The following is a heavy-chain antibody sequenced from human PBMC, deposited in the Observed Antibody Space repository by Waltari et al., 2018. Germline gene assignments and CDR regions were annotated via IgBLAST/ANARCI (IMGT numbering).Heavy chain of an antibody. CDR2: INQDGSAK. J-gene: IGHJ3*01. D-gene: IGHD3-9*01. CDR1: GFTFTSYW. V-gene: IGHV3-7*01. Sequence: EVQLVDSGGGLVQPGGSLRLSCAASGFTFTSYWMSWVRQAPGKGPEWLANINQDGSAKYYVDSLKGRFTISRDNAKNSLYLQMNSLTAEDTAVYYCARTIGGGAFDLWGQGTMVTVSS. CDR3: ARTIGGGAFDL.